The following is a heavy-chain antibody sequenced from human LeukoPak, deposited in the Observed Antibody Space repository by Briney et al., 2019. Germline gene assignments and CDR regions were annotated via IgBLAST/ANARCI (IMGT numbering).Heavy chain of an antibody. CDR3: ARLELAWSGDLFYGKKNWFDP. CDR1: VSRYTSYG. D-gene: IGHD3-10*01. Sequence: ASVKVSCKASVSRYTSYGITWVRQAPGQGLEWMGWISAYNGKTDYAQRFQGRVTMTTDSSTSTAYMELRSLRSDDTAVYYCARLELAWSGDLFYGKKNWFDPWGQGTLVTVSS. CDR2: ISAYNGKT. J-gene: IGHJ5*02. V-gene: IGHV1-18*01.